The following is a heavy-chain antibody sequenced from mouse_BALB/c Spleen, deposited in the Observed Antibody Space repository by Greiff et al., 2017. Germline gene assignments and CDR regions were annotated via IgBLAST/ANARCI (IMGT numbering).Heavy chain of an antibody. CDR2: INPSTGYT. Sequence: VQLVESGAELAKPGASVKMSCKASGYTFTSYWMHWVKQRPGQGLEWIGYINPSTGYTEYNQKFKDKATLTADKSSSTAYMQLSSLTSEDSAVYYCARYLYGNFFYAMDYWGQGTSVTVSS. V-gene: IGHV1-7*01. D-gene: IGHD2-1*01. J-gene: IGHJ4*01. CDR3: ARYLYGNFFYAMDY. CDR1: GYTFTSYW.